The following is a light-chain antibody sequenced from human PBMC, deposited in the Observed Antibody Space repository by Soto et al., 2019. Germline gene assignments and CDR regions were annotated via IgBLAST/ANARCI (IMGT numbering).Light chain of an antibody. J-gene: IGKJ2*01. CDR2: AAS. V-gene: IGKV3-15*01. Sequence: EIVMTQSPATLSVSPGERATLSCRASQSVSSNLVWYQQKPGQLPRLLIFAASARATGIPARFSGSGSGAEFTLTISSLQSEDFAVYYCQQYNNWPRTFGQGTKLEIK. CDR3: QQYNNWPRT. CDR1: QSVSSN.